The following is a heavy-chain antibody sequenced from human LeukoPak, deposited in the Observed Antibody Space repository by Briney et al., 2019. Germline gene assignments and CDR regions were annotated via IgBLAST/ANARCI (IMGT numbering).Heavy chain of an antibody. V-gene: IGHV3-21*01. CDR2: ISGSSSYI. CDR1: GFTFSSYS. D-gene: IGHD5-24*01. CDR3: ARDVGRDAAFDV. Sequence: GGSLRLSCAASGFTFSSYSMSWVRQAPGKGLEWVSSISGSSSYIYYADSVKGRFTISRDNAKNSLYLQMNSLRAEDTAVYYCARDVGRDAAFDVWGQGTMVTVSS. J-gene: IGHJ3*01.